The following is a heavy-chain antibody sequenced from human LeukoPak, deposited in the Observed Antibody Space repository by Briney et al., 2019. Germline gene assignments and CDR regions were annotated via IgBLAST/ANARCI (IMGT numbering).Heavy chain of an antibody. CDR2: ISRSGTTI. V-gene: IGHV3-11*04. CDR1: GFTFNDYY. CDR3: ARDRIYYGSGSRFDY. J-gene: IGHJ4*02. D-gene: IGHD3-10*01. Sequence: PGGSLRLSCAASGFTFNDYYMCWIRQAPGKGLEWVSYISRSGTTIYYADSVKGRITTSRDNAKNSLFLQMNSLRAEDTAVYYCARDRIYYGSGSRFDYWGQGTLVTVSS.